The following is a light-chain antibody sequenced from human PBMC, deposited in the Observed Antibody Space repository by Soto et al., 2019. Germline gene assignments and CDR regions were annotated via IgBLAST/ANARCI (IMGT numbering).Light chain of an antibody. J-gene: IGLJ2*01. Sequence: QSVLTQPASVSGSPGQSITMSCTGTSSDVGGYDYVSWYQQHPGKAPKIMIYDVINRPSGVSNRFSGSKSGNTASLTISGLQAEDEADYYCSSSTSSNSVIFGGGTKLTVL. CDR1: SSDVGGYDY. CDR2: DVI. CDR3: SSSTSSNSVI. V-gene: IGLV2-14*03.